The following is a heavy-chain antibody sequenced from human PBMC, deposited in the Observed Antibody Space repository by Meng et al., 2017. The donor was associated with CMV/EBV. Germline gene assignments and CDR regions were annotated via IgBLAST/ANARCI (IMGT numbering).Heavy chain of an antibody. Sequence: GGSLRLSCAASGFTFSSYWMHWVRQAPGKGLVWVSRINSDGSSTSYADSVKGRFTISRDNAKSTLYLQMNSLRAEDTAVYYCALGVVEVYYYYGMDVWGQGTTVTVSS. V-gene: IGHV3-74*01. D-gene: IGHD3-3*01. CDR3: ALGVVEVYYYYGMDV. CDR1: GFTFSSYW. CDR2: INSDGSST. J-gene: IGHJ6*02.